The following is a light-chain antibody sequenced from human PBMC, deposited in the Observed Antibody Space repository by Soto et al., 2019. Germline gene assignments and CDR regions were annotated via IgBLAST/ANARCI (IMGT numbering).Light chain of an antibody. CDR1: GSDVGGYNY. CDR2: EVN. V-gene: IGLV2-8*01. Sequence: QSALTQPPSAAGAPRQSVAISCTGTGSDVGGYNYVSWYQQHPGKAPKIMIDEVNKRPSGVPDRFSGSKSGNTASLTVSGLQDGDEADYYCSSYAGSSNVFATGTKLTVL. J-gene: IGLJ1*01. CDR3: SSYAGSSNV.